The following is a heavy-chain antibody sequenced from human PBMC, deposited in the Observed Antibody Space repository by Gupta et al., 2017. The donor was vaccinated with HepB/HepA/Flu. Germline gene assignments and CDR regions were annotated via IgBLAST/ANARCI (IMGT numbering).Heavy chain of an antibody. D-gene: IGHD2-2*01. J-gene: IGHJ2*01. CDR1: GFTFSYYW. V-gene: IGHV3-74*01. CDR3: ARMPITKHFDL. Sequence: EVQLVESGGGLVQPGGSLKLSCAASGFTFSYYWIHWVRQVPGKGLVWVSRISSDGSSTSYADSGKDRFTISRDNAKNSLYLQMNSLRVEDTAVYYCARMPITKHFDLWGRGTLVTVSS. CDR2: ISSDGSST.